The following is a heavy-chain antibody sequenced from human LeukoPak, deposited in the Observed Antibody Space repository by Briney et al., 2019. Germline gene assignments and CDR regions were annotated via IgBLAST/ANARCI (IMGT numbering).Heavy chain of an antibody. V-gene: IGHV3-30-3*01. Sequence: GGSLRLSCAASGFTFSSYAMHWVRQAPGKGPEWVAVISYDGSNKYYADSVKGRFTISRDNSKNTLYLQMNSLRAEDTAVYCCARDADYDILTGMGGYFDYWGQGTLVTVSS. CDR2: ISYDGSNK. J-gene: IGHJ4*02. CDR1: GFTFSSYA. CDR3: ARDADYDILTGMGGYFDY. D-gene: IGHD3-9*01.